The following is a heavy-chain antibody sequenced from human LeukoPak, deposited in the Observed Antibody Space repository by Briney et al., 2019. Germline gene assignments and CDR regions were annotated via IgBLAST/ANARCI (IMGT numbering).Heavy chain of an antibody. CDR2: IYYSGST. CDR1: GGPISSSSYY. D-gene: IGHD3-10*01. J-gene: IGHJ6*03. Sequence: PSETLSLTCTVSGGPISSSSYYWGWIRQPPGKGLEWIGSIYYSGSTYYNPSLKSRVTISVDTSKNQFSLKLSSVTAADTAVYYCARGPLKYYYGSGSYRSYMDVWGKGTTVTVSS. CDR3: ARGPLKYYYGSGSYRSYMDV. V-gene: IGHV4-39*07.